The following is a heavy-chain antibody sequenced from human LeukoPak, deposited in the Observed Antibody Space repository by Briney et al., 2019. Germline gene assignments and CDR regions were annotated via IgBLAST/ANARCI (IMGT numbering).Heavy chain of an antibody. J-gene: IGHJ4*02. CDR1: GFTFSSYS. CDR2: ISSSSSYI. D-gene: IGHD1-7*01. CDR3: ARAHNWKYGSFDL. Sequence: GGSLRLSCAAFGFTFSSYSMNWVRQAPGKGLEWVSSISSSSSYIYYADSVKGRFTISRDNSKNSLYLQMNSLRAEDTAVYYCARAHNWKYGSFDLWGQGTLVTVSS. V-gene: IGHV3-21*01.